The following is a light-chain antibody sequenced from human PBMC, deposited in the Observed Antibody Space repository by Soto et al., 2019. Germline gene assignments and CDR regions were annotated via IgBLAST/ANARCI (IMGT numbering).Light chain of an antibody. V-gene: IGLV1-51*01. CDR2: GTN. Sequence: QSVLTQPPSVSAAPGQKVTISCSGSSSNIGNNYVSWYQHLPGTAPKLLIYGTNQRPSGIPDRFSGSKSGTSATLGITGLQTGDEADYYCGTWDGSLSTGVVFGGGTKLTVL. CDR3: GTWDGSLSTGVV. J-gene: IGLJ2*01. CDR1: SSNIGNNY.